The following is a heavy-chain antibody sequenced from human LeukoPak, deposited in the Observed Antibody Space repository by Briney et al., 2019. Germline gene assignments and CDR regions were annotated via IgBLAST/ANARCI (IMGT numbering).Heavy chain of an antibody. CDR2: ISGSGGST. CDR3: ARNYDFWSGHYNWFDP. CDR1: GFTFSSYA. J-gene: IGHJ5*02. V-gene: IGHV3-23*01. Sequence: GSLRLSCAASGFTFSSYAMSWVRQAPGKGLEWVSAISGSGGSTYYADSVKGRFTISRDNAKNTLYLQMNSLRAEDTAVYYCARNYDFWSGHYNWFDPWGQGTLVTVSS. D-gene: IGHD3-3*01.